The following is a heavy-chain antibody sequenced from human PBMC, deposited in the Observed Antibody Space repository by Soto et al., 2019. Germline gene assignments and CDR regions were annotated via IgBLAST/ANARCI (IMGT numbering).Heavy chain of an antibody. V-gene: IGHV4-39*01. CDR3: ARTSVTADIDY. CDR1: GGSISSSSYY. Sequence: SETLSLTCTVSGGSISSSSYYLGWIRQPPGKGLEWIGSIYYSGSTYYNPSLKSRVTISVDTSKNQFSLKLSSVTAADTAVYYCARTSVTADIDYWGQGTLVTVSS. J-gene: IGHJ4*02. D-gene: IGHD2-21*02. CDR2: IYYSGST.